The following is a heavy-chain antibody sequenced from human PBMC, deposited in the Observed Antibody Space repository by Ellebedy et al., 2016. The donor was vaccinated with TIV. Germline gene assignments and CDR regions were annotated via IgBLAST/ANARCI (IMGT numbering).Heavy chain of an antibody. J-gene: IGHJ6*02. CDR2: IYYSGGT. V-gene: IGHV4-39*07. D-gene: IGHD2-2*01. Sequence: SETLSLXCTVSGDSISSISYYWGWIRQPPGKGLEWIGSIYYSGGTYYNPSLKSRVTMSVDTSKNQFSLNLNSVTAADTAVYYCARAQYCTSADCSYGLDVWGQGTTVTVSS. CDR3: ARAQYCTSADCSYGLDV. CDR1: GDSISSISYY.